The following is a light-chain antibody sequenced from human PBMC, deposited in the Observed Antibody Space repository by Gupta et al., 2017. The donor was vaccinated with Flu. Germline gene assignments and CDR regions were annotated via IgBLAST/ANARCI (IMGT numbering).Light chain of an antibody. CDR1: QNIDNF. Sequence: EIVLTQSPATLSLSPGERATLSCRASQNIDNFLAWHQQRPGQAPRLLIFDASNRVTGIPARFSGSGSGTDFTLTISSLEPEDFAVYYCQQRSSWPRTFGQGTKLEI. J-gene: IGKJ2*01. V-gene: IGKV3-11*01. CDR3: QQRSSWPRT. CDR2: DAS.